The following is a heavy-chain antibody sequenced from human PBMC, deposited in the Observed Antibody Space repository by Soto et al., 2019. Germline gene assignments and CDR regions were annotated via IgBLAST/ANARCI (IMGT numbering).Heavy chain of an antibody. CDR1: GFTFRDYA. V-gene: IGHV3-23*01. CDR2: ISGSGSNT. Sequence: EVPLLESGGGLVQPGGSLRLSCAASGFTFRDYAMSWVRQAPGKGLEWVSTISGSGSNTYYADSVKGRFTISRDNSKNTLSLQMNSLRGEDTAVYYCAKERSGKVDYWGQGTLVTVSS. CDR3: AKERSGKVDY. D-gene: IGHD3-10*01. J-gene: IGHJ4*02.